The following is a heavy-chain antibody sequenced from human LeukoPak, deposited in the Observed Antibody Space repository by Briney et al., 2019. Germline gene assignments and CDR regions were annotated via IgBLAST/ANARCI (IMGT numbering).Heavy chain of an antibody. D-gene: IGHD1-1*01. V-gene: IGHV1-2*02. CDR2: INPNSGGT. CDR3: ARDSRRFSNDLDY. Sequence: GASVKVSCKASGYTFSNYGITWVRQAPGQGLEWMGWINPNSGGTNYAQKFQGRVTMTRDTSISTAYMELSRLRSDDTAVYYCARDSRRFSNDLDYWGQGTLVTVSS. J-gene: IGHJ4*02. CDR1: GYTFSNYG.